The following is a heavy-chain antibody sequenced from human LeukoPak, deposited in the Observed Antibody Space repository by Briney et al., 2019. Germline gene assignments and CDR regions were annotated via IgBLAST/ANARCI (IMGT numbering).Heavy chain of an antibody. V-gene: IGHV3-53*01. CDR3: ARVVEDSSGYPLDY. D-gene: IGHD3-22*01. Sequence: GGSLRLSCAASGFNVSSNYMSWVRQAPGKGLEWVSVIYSGGSTYYADSVKGRLTISRDNSKNTLYLQMNSLRAEDTAVYYCARVVEDSSGYPLDYWGQGTLVTVSS. CDR1: GFNVSSNY. CDR2: IYSGGST. J-gene: IGHJ4*02.